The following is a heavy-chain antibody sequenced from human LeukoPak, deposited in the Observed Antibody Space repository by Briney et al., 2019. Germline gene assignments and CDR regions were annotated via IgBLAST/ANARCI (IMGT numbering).Heavy chain of an antibody. CDR1: GGTFITFG. V-gene: IGHV1-69*06. CDR3: ASYSNWGDFDS. Sequence: SVKVSCKASGGTFITFGITWVRQAPGQGLEWMGGTIPIFGAKHYAQKFRGRVTFTADNSTTTTFMELSSLRSEDTALYFCASYSNWGDFDSWGQGTLVTVSS. D-gene: IGHD7-27*01. J-gene: IGHJ4*02. CDR2: TIPIFGAK.